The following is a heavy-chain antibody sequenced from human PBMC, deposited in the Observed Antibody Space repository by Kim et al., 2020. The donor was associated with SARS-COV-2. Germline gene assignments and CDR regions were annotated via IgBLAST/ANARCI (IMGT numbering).Heavy chain of an antibody. CDR3: ASMLLVVAATNYYYYGMDV. J-gene: IGHJ6*02. CDR1: GGSFSGYY. CDR2: INHSGST. D-gene: IGHD2-15*01. V-gene: IGHV4-34*01. Sequence: SETLSLTCAVYGGSFSGYYWSWIRQPPGKGLEWIREINHSGSTNYNPSLKSRVTISVDTSKNQFSLKLSSVTAADTAVYYCASMLLVVAATNYYYYGMDVWGQGTTVTVSS.